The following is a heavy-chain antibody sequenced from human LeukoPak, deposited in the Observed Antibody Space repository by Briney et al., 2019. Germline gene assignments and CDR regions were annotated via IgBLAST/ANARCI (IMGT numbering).Heavy chain of an antibody. J-gene: IGHJ4*02. Sequence: PVASVKVSCKASGYTFTGYYMHWVRQAPGQGLEWMGWINPNSGGTNYAQKFQGRVTMTRDTSISTAYMELSRLRSDDTAVYYCARPAYYGDYFDYWGQGTLVTVSS. V-gene: IGHV1-2*02. CDR3: ARPAYYGDYFDY. CDR2: INPNSGGT. CDR1: GYTFTGYY. D-gene: IGHD4-17*01.